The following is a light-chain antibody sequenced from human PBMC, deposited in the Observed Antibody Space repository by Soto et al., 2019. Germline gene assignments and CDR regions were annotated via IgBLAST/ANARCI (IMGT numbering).Light chain of an antibody. CDR1: QSVLYSSNNKNY. CDR3: HQFYATPHT. V-gene: IGKV4-1*01. CDR2: WAS. J-gene: IGKJ2*01. Sequence: DIVMTQSPDSLAVSLGERATINCKSSQSVLYSSNNKNYLAWYQQKVGQPPKLLFNWASTRESGVPDRFGGSGSGTDFTLTINSLQAEDVAVYYRHQFYATPHTFGQGTKLEIK.